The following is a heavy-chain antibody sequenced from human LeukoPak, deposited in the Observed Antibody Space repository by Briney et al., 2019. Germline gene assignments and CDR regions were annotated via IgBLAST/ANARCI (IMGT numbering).Heavy chain of an antibody. D-gene: IGHD3-10*01. J-gene: IGHJ4*02. V-gene: IGHV3-23*01. CDR2: ISGTGAFT. CDR1: GFTFTKYA. CDR3: AGAPTGTSRFDY. Sequence: GGSLRLSCAASGFTFTKYAMTWVRQAPGEGLEWVSTISGTGAFTFYADSVQGRFTISRDNSKNTLYLQMNSLRADDTAMYYCAGAPTGTSRFDYWGQGTLVTVSS.